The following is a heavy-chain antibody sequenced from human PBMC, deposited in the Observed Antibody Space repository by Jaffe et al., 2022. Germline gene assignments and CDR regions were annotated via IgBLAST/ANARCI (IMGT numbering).Heavy chain of an antibody. CDR2: IYTSGST. Sequence: QVQLQESGPGLVKPSQTLSLTCTVSGGSISSGSYYWSWIRQPAGKGLEWIGRIYTSGSTNYNPSLKSRVTISVDTSKNQFSLKLSSVTAADTAVYYCASSIQYCGGDCSPSAAPFDYWGQGTLVTVSS. CDR1: GGSISSGSYY. V-gene: IGHV4-61*02. D-gene: IGHD2-21*02. CDR3: ASSIQYCGGDCSPSAAPFDY. J-gene: IGHJ4*02.